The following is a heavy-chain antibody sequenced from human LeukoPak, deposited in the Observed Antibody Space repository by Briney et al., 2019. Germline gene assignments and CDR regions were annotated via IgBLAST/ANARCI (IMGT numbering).Heavy chain of an antibody. CDR2: IRSKAYGGTT. CDR3: TRYYYDSSGYYYLPYYFDY. Sequence: GGSLRLSCTASGFTFGAYAMSWVRQAPGKGLEWVGFIRSKAYGGTTEYAASVKGRFTISRGDSKSIAYLQMNSLKTEDTAVYYCTRYYYDSSGYYYLPYYFDYWGQGTLVTVSS. D-gene: IGHD3-22*01. V-gene: IGHV3-49*04. CDR1: GFTFGAYA. J-gene: IGHJ4*02.